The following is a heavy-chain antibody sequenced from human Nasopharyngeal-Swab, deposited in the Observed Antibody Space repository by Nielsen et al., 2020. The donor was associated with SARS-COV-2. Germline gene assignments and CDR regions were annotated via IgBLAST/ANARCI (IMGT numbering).Heavy chain of an antibody. V-gene: IGHV1-8*01. Sequence: ASVKVFCKASGYNFTTYDFNWVRQATGQGLEWMGWMNPNSGNTGYAQKFQGRVTMTRNTSIRTAYMELSSLRSEDTAVYYCARGGVGAVGGALDYWGQGTQVTVSS. CDR2: MNPNSGNT. J-gene: IGHJ4*02. CDR3: ARGGVGAVGGALDY. D-gene: IGHD1-26*01. CDR1: GYNFTTYD.